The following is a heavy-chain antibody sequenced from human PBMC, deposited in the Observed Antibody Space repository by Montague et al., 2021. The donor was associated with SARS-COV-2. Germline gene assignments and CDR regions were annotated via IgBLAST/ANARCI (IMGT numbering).Heavy chain of an antibody. V-gene: IGHV4-59*01. D-gene: IGHD5-24*01. J-gene: IGHJ3*01. CDR3: ARLGGYNPCEAFGV. CDR1: GDSINNYY. Sequence: SETLSLTCTVSGDSINNYYWSWIRQPPGKGLEWIGNTFYSGSTMYNPSLKSRLTISVDTSKNQFSLNLSSVTAADPAVYFCARLGGYNPCEAFGVWGAGTRVTVS. CDR2: TFYSGST.